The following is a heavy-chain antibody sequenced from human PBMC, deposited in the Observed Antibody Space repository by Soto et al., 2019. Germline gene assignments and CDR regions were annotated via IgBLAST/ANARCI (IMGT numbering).Heavy chain of an antibody. D-gene: IGHD6-13*01. CDR1: GYTFTSYG. V-gene: IGHV1-18*01. CDR2: ISAYNGNT. CDR3: SRKYSSRHQSDY. J-gene: IGHJ4*02. Sequence: DSVKVACKASGYTFTSYGISWVRQAPGQGLEWMGWISAYNGNTNYAQKLQGRVTMTTDTSTSTAYMELRSLRSDDTAVYYCSRKYSSRHQSDYWCPGTLVTVFS.